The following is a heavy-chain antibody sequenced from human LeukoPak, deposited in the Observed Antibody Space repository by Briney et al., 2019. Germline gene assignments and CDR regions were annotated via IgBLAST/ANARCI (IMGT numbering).Heavy chain of an antibody. CDR1: GGSISSGSYY. V-gene: IGHV4-61*02. D-gene: IGHD6-13*01. Sequence: SETLSLTCTVSGGSISSGSYYWSWIRQPAGKGLEWIGRIYTSGSTNYNPSLKSRVTISVDTSKNQFSLKLSSVTAADTAVYYCARARGAAADGNFDYWGQGTLVTVSS. J-gene: IGHJ4*02. CDR2: IYTSGST. CDR3: ARARGAAADGNFDY.